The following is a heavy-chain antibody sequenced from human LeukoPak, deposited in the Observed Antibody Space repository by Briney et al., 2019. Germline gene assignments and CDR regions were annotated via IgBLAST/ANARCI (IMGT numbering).Heavy chain of an antibody. Sequence: GSSVKVSCKASGGTFSSYAISWVRQAPGQGLEWMGGIIPIFGTANYAQKFQGRVTMTRDTSTSTVYMELSSLRSEDTAVYYCARDGHSGYDHKYNWFDPWGQGTLVTVSS. CDR3: ARDGHSGYDHKYNWFDP. D-gene: IGHD5-12*01. J-gene: IGHJ5*02. CDR2: IIPIFGTA. V-gene: IGHV1-69*05. CDR1: GGTFSSYA.